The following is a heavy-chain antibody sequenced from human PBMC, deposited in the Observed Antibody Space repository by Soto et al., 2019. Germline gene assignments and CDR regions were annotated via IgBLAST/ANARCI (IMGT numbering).Heavy chain of an antibody. CDR1: GGTFSSYA. D-gene: IGHD2-8*01. J-gene: IGHJ4*02. CDR2: IIPIFGTA. Sequence: QVQLVQSGAEVQKPGSSVKVSCKASGGTFSSYAISWVRQAPGQGLEWMGVIIPIFGTANYAQKFQGSVTITPDESTSTAYMEVSSLVSEDTAVYYCASEAIDRYCTNGVGYRGFAYWGQVTLVTVSS. CDR3: ASEAIDRYCTNGVGYRGFAY. V-gene: IGHV1-69*01.